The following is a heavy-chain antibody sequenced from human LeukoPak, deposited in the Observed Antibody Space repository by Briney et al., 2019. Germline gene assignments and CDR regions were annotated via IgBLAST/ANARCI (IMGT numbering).Heavy chain of an antibody. CDR3: ARPNITSYYDSRGYDAFDV. D-gene: IGHD3-22*01. Sequence: GESLKISCKGSGYIFSIYWIAWVRQMPGKGLEWMGIIYPDDSDTRYSPSFQGQVTISADKSVRTAYLQWSSLKASDTAMYYCARPNITSYYDSRGYDAFDVWGQGTMVTVSS. V-gene: IGHV5-51*01. J-gene: IGHJ3*01. CDR1: GYIFSIYW. CDR2: IYPDDSDT.